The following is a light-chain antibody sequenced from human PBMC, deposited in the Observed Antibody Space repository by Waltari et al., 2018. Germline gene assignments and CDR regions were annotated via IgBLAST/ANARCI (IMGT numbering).Light chain of an antibody. CDR3: CSYASSGTGV. Sequence: QSALTQPASVSGSPGQSITISCTGTSSDVGSYNLVTGYQQYPGKAPKLMIYEVSKRPSGVSNRFSGSKSGNTASLTISGLQAEDEADYYCCSYASSGTGVFGGGTKVTVL. J-gene: IGLJ2*01. CDR2: EVS. V-gene: IGLV2-23*02. CDR1: SSDVGSYNL.